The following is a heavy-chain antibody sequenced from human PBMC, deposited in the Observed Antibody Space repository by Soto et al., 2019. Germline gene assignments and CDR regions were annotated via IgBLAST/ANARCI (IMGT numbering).Heavy chain of an antibody. J-gene: IGHJ6*02. CDR1: GGTFSSYA. CDR3: ARGGRGYSGYDSQYYYGMDV. Sequence: SVKVSCKASGGTFSSYAISWVRQAPRQGLEWMGGIIPIFGTANYAQKFQGRVTITADESTSTAYMELSSLRSEDTAVYYCARGGRGYSGYDSQYYYGMDVWGQGTTVTVS. D-gene: IGHD5-12*01. V-gene: IGHV1-69*13. CDR2: IIPIFGTA.